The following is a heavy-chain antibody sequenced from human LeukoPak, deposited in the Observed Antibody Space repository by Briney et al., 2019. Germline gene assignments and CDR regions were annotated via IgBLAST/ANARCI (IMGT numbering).Heavy chain of an antibody. CDR1: GFTFSTYN. J-gene: IGHJ4*02. CDR3: ARNPAGIGDY. CDR2: ISSGSRII. V-gene: IGHV3-48*02. Sequence: GGSLRLSCAASGFTFSTYNMNWVRQAPGKGLEWVSFISSGSRIIYYADSVKGRFTVSRDNAKNSLYLQMNSLRNEDTAVYYCARNPAGIGDYWGQGTLVTVSS. D-gene: IGHD1-26*01.